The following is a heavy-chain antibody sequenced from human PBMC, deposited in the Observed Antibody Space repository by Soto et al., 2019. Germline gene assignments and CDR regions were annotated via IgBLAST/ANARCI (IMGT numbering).Heavy chain of an antibody. J-gene: IGHJ6*02. CDR3: ARNRYCSSTSCYVGGGYYYYGMDV. V-gene: IGHV1-18*01. CDR1: GYTFTSYG. D-gene: IGHD2-2*01. Sequence: ASVKVSCKASGYTFTSYGISWVRQAPGQGLEWMGWISAYNGNTNYAQKLQGRVTMTTDTSTSTAYMELRSLRSDDTAVYYCARNRYCSSTSCYVGGGYYYYGMDVWGQGTTVTVSS. CDR2: ISAYNGNT.